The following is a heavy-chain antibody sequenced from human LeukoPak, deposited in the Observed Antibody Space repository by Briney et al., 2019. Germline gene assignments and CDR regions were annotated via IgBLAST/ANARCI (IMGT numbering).Heavy chain of an antibody. CDR1: GFTFRDYW. CDR3: AQSGSYRFDY. CDR2: INTDGSST. V-gene: IGHV3-74*01. J-gene: IGHJ4*02. Sequence: GGSLRPSCAASGFTFRDYWMQWVRQTPGKGLVWVSRINTDGSSTNYADSVKGRFTISRDNAKNTLYLQMNSLRAEDTAVYYCAQSGSYRFDYWGQGTLVTVSS. D-gene: IGHD1-26*01.